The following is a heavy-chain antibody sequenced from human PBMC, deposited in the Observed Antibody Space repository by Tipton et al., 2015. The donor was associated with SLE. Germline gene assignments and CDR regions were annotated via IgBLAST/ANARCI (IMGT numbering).Heavy chain of an antibody. D-gene: IGHD2-21*02. Sequence: TLSLTCTVSGDAITNNNFYWDWVRQPPGKGLEWIGSIFHLGMTYYNPSLESRVTLSGDTSKNQFSLKLTSVTAADTAVYYCARQKTAVEITFDSWGQGALVTVSS. CDR2: IFHLGMT. J-gene: IGHJ4*02. CDR3: ARQKTAVEITFDS. V-gene: IGHV4-39*01. CDR1: GDAITNNNFY.